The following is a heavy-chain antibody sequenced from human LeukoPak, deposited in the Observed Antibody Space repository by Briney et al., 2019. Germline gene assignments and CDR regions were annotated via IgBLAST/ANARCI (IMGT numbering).Heavy chain of an antibody. CDR3: ARGGRYSTYYDFWSGYYTGRDFDY. Sequence: GRSLRLSCAASGFTFDDYGMSWVRQAPGKGLEWVSGINWNGGSTGYADSVKGRFTISRDNPKNSLYLQMNSLRAEDTALYYCARGGRYSTYYDFWSGYYTGRDFDYWGQGTLVTVSS. V-gene: IGHV3-20*04. J-gene: IGHJ4*02. CDR1: GFTFDDYG. D-gene: IGHD3-3*01. CDR2: INWNGGST.